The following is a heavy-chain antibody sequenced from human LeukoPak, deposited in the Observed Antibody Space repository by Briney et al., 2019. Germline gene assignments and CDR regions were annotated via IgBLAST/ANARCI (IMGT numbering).Heavy chain of an antibody. D-gene: IGHD2/OR15-2a*01. CDR1: GFTFSSYS. V-gene: IGHV3-21*01. Sequence: GGSLRLSCAASGFTFSSYSINWVRQAPGKGLEWVSSISSSRSYIYYADSVKGRFTISRDNAKNSLYLQMNSLRAEDTAVYYCARDLWGSMQALDYWGQGTLVTVSS. J-gene: IGHJ4*02. CDR3: ARDLWGSMQALDY. CDR2: ISSSRSYI.